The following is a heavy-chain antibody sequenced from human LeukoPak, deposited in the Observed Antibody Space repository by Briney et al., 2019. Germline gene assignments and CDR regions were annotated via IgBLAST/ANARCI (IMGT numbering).Heavy chain of an antibody. CDR3: ARGDSSSSAVDFDY. J-gene: IGHJ4*02. CDR2: IYYSGST. V-gene: IGHV4-61*01. Sequence: SETLSLTCTVSGGSISGTYYWSWIRQPPGKGLEWIGYIYYSGSTNYNPSLKSRVTISVDTSKNQFSLKLSSVTAADTAVYYCARGDSSSSAVDFDYWGQGTLVTVSS. CDR1: GGSISGTYY. D-gene: IGHD6-6*01.